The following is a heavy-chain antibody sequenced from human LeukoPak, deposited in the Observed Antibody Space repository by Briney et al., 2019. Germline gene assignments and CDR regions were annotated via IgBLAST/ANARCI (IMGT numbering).Heavy chain of an antibody. CDR2: ISSDGAYT. J-gene: IGHJ5*02. D-gene: IGHD4-17*01. CDR1: GFTFSTYV. CDR3: AREFVHGDPFDP. Sequence: GGSLRLSCSASGFTFSTYVMHWVRQAPGKGLEYVSDISSDGAYTHYTDSVKGRFIISRDNSKNTLHLQMNSLRAEDTAVYFCAREFVHGDPFDPWGQGTLVTVSS. V-gene: IGHV3-64*04.